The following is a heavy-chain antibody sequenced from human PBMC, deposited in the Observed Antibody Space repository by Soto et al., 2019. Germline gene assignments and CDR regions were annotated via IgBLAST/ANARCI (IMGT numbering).Heavy chain of an antibody. CDR3: ARVDRRVYYYCYGMDV. V-gene: IGHV4-31*03. J-gene: IGHJ6*02. Sequence: PSETLSLTCTVSGGSISSGGYYWSWIRQHPGKGLEWIGYIYYSGSTYYNPSLKSRVTISVDTSKNQFSLKLSSVTAADTAVYYCARVDRRVYYYCYGMDVWGQGTTVTVSS. D-gene: IGHD3-9*01. CDR1: GGSISSGGYY. CDR2: IYYSGST.